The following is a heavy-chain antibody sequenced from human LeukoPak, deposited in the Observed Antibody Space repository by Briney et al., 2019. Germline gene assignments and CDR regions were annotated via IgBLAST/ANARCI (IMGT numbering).Heavy chain of an antibody. CDR2: IKEDGSEK. CDR3: ARDRGWLQFDC. CDR1: GFTFSSYS. V-gene: IGHV3-7*01. Sequence: PGGSLRLSCAASGFTFSSYSMNWVRQAPGKGLEWVANIKEDGSEKYYVDSVKGRFTISRDNVKNSLYLQMNSLRAEDTAVYYCARDRGWLQFDCWGQGTLVTVSS. J-gene: IGHJ4*02. D-gene: IGHD5-24*01.